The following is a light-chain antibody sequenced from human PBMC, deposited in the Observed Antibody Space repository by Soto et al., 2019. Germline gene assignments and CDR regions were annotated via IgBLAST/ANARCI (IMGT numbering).Light chain of an antibody. CDR2: DVT. V-gene: IGLV2-11*01. CDR1: NSNIGSHNY. Sequence: QSVLTQPRSVSGSPGQAVTVSCTGTNSNIGSHNYVSWYQQRPGKAPKLMIHDVTERPSGVPDRFSGSKSGNTASLTISGLRAEDEAEYFCGSFAGVLFVFGTGTKVTVL. J-gene: IGLJ1*01. CDR3: GSFAGVLFV.